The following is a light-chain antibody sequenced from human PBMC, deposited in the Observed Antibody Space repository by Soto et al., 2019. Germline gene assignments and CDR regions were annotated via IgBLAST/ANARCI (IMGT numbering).Light chain of an antibody. CDR3: QQYHNYPRT. CDR1: ESIRTW. Sequence: DIQMTQSPSTLSASIGDRVTITCRASESIRTWLAWYQHKPGKAPKFLIYDASSLESGVPSRFSGSGSGTEFTLTISNLQPYDFATYFCQQYHNYPRTFGQGTKVEIK. J-gene: IGKJ1*01. V-gene: IGKV1-5*01. CDR2: DAS.